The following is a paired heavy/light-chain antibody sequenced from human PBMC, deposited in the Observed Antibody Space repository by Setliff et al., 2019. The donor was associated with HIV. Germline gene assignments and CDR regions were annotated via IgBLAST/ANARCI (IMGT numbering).Light chain of an antibody. CDR2: AAS. CDR1: QSISSY. J-gene: IGKJ2*03. V-gene: IGKV1-39*01. CDR3: QQSYNTLYS. Sequence: DIQMTQSPSSLSASVGDRVTITCRASQSISSYLNWYQQKPGKAPKLLIYAASSLQSGVPSRFSGSGSGTDFTLTISSLQPEDFASYYCQQSYNTLYSFGQGTKLEIK.
Heavy chain of an antibody. CDR3: ARSGDFGVVPGGGEGRWGYYFDY. CDR1: GFTFSSYS. Sequence: EVQLVESGGGLVKPGGSLRLSCAASGFTFSSYSMNWVRQAPGKGLEWVSSISSSSSYIYYADSVKGRFTISRDNAKNSLYLQMNSLRAEDTAVYYCARSGDFGVVPGGGEGRWGYYFDYWGQGTLVTVSS. V-gene: IGHV3-21*01. D-gene: IGHD3-3*01. CDR2: ISSSSSYI. J-gene: IGHJ4*02.